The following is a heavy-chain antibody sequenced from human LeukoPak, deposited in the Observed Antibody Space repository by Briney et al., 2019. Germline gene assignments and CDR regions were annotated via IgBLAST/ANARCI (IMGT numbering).Heavy chain of an antibody. CDR3: ARYCSDGYCWSFDY. D-gene: IGHD2-15*01. CDR2: IKQDASEK. CDR1: GFTLNNYW. J-gene: IGHJ4*02. V-gene: IGHV3-7*01. Sequence: PGGSLRLPCIASGFTLNNYWMSWVRQAPGKGLEWVANIKQDASEKFYVNSVKGRFTISRDNAKNSLYLQMNSLRAEDTAVYYCARYCSDGYCWSFDYWGQGILVTVSS.